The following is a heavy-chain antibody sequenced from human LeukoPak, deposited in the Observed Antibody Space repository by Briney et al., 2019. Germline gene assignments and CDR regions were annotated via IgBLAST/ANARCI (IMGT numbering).Heavy chain of an antibody. CDR1: GFMFNTYG. CDR3: ARRLEYSGSKGVFDY. Sequence: TGGSLRLSCAASGFMFNTYGMHCVRQAPGKGLEWVTVISYDGSNKYYADSVKGRFTISRDNSKNTLDLQMNSLRAEDTAVYYCARRLEYSGSKGVFDYWGQGTLVTVSS. J-gene: IGHJ4*02. CDR2: ISYDGSNK. V-gene: IGHV3-30*03. D-gene: IGHD1-26*01.